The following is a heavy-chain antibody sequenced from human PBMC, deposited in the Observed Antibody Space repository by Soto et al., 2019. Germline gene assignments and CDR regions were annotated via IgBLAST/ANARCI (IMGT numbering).Heavy chain of an antibody. Sequence: EVQLLESGGRLVQPGGSLRLSCAASGFTFDRYAMGWVRQAPGKGLDWVSVISGGGAKTNYADSVQGRFTISRDNSKNALYLQLKSLRAEDTAVYYCARDGYGSGSYYPPSIDCWGQGTLVTVSS. J-gene: IGHJ4*02. V-gene: IGHV3-23*01. CDR1: GFTFDRYA. CDR2: ISGGGAKT. D-gene: IGHD3-10*01. CDR3: ARDGYGSGSYYPPSIDC.